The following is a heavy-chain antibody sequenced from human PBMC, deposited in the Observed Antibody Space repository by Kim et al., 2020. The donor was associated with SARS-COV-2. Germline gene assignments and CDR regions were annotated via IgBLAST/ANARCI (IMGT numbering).Heavy chain of an antibody. J-gene: IGHJ4*02. CDR2: IIPIFGTA. CDR3: ARDGDGAGPFDY. CDR1: GGTFSSYA. Sequence: SVKVSCKASGGTFSSYAISWVRQAPGQGLEWMGGIIPIFGTANYAQKFQGRVTITADESTSTAYMELSSLRSEDTAVYYCARDGDGAGPFDYWGQGTLVTVSS. V-gene: IGHV1-69*13. D-gene: IGHD7-27*01.